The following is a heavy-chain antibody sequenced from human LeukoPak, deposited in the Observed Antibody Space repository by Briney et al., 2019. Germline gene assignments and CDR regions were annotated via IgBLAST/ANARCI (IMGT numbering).Heavy chain of an antibody. J-gene: IGHJ4*02. CDR2: IYSSGST. Sequence: PSETLSLTCSVSGGSISGYYWSWIRQTLGKGLQWIGYIYSSGSTSYNPSLKSRVSISVDTSKNQFSLKLNSVTAADTAVYYCARQRGSDILTGYYFDYWGQGTLVTVSS. V-gene: IGHV4-59*01. CDR3: ARQRGSDILTGYYFDY. CDR1: GGSISGYY. D-gene: IGHD3-9*01.